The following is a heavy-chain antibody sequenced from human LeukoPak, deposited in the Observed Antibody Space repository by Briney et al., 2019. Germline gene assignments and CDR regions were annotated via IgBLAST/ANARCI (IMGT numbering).Heavy chain of an antibody. Sequence: SETLSLTCTVSGGSISSYYWSWIRQPPGKGLEWIGYIYYSGSTNYNPSLKSRVTISVDTSKNQFSLKLSSVTAADTAVYYCARRDQLDLRGAFDIWGQGTMVTVSS. V-gene: IGHV4-59*08. J-gene: IGHJ3*02. CDR3: ARRDQLDLRGAFDI. D-gene: IGHD6-13*01. CDR2: IYYSGST. CDR1: GGSISSYY.